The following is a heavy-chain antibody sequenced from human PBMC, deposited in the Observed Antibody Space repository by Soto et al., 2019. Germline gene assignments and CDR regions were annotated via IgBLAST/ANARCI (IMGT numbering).Heavy chain of an antibody. Sequence: SETLSLTCTVSGGSISSYYWSWIRQPPGKGLEWIGYIYYSGSTNYNPSLKSRVTISVDTSKNQFSLKLSSVTAADTAVYYCARQQGLDFWSGYYRDYYYYMDVWGKGTTVTVSS. D-gene: IGHD3-3*01. V-gene: IGHV4-59*08. CDR2: IYYSGST. J-gene: IGHJ6*03. CDR3: ARQQGLDFWSGYYRDYYYYMDV. CDR1: GGSISSYY.